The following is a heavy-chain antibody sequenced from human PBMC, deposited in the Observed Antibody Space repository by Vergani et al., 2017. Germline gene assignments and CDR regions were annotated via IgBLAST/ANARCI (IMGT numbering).Heavy chain of an antibody. J-gene: IGHJ6*02. D-gene: IGHD3-9*01. CDR3: ARETDTGSSVSYNYYAMDV. V-gene: IGHV3-69-1*02. CDR2: MSSGDSI. CDR1: GFHFSPAW. Sequence: EVRVVASGGTLVKPGGSLRLSCAASGFHFSPAWMSWVRQAPGKGLEWISYMSSGDSIYYADSVKGRFTVSRDNTKNTLYLQMNSLRAEDTAVYYCARETDTGSSVSYNYYAMDVWGQGTTVSVSS.